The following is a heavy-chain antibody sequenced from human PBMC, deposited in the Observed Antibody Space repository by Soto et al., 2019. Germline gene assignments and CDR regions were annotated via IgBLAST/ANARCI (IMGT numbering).Heavy chain of an antibody. V-gene: IGHV4-34*01. CDR3: ARGRTYYYGSGSYRSYYMDV. CDR1: GGSFSGYY. D-gene: IGHD3-10*01. J-gene: IGHJ6*03. CDR2: INHSGST. Sequence: SETLSLTCAVYGGSFSGYYWSWIRQPPGKGLEWIGEINHSGSTNYNPSLKSRVTISVDTSKNQFSLKLSSVTAADTAVYYCARGRTYYYGSGSYRSYYMDVWGKGTTVTVSS.